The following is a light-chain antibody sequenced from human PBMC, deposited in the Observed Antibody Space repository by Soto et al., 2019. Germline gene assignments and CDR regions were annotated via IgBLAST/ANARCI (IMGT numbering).Light chain of an antibody. V-gene: IGLV2-23*02. J-gene: IGLJ2*01. CDR2: EVI. Sequence: QSALTQPASVSGSLGQSITISCTGTSTDVGSYNLVSWYQQHPGKAPKLMIYEVIKRPSGVSNRFSGSKSGNTASLTISGLQAEAEADYYCCSYAGTSASVFGGGTKVTVL. CDR1: STDVGSYNL. CDR3: CSYAGTSASV.